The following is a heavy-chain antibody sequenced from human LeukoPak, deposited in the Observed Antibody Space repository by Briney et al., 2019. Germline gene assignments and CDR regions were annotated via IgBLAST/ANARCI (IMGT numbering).Heavy chain of an antibody. V-gene: IGHV3-21*04. D-gene: IGHD3-3*01. CDR3: AKDRVFGVVIPPPPGMDV. J-gene: IGHJ6*02. Sequence: GGSLRLSCAASGFTFSSYSMNWVRQAPGKGLEWVSSISSSSSYIYYADSVKGRFTISRDNSKNTLYLQMNSLRAEDTAVYYCAKDRVFGVVIPPPPGMDVWGQGTTVTVSS. CDR2: ISSSSSYI. CDR1: GFTFSSYS.